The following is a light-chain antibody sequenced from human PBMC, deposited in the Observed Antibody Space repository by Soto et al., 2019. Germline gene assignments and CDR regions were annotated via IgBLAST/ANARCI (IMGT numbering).Light chain of an antibody. CDR2: EVS. CDR1: SSDIGAYKY. Sequence: QSALTQPASVSGSPGQSGTISCTGTSSDIGAYKYVSWYQHHPGKSPRLMISEVSNRPSGVSNRFSASKSGNTASLTISGRQDEDEADYYCCSYRSTSTLVFGGGTKLTVL. V-gene: IGLV2-14*01. CDR3: CSYRSTSTLV. J-gene: IGLJ2*01.